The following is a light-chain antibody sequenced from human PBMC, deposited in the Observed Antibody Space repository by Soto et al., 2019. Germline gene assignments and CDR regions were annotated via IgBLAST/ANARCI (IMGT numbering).Light chain of an antibody. V-gene: IGLV2-14*03. CDR2: DVN. J-gene: IGLJ2*01. CDR3: SSYASSTTLEGV. CDR1: SSDVGGYNY. Sequence: QSVLTQPASVSGSPGQSITISCTGTSSDVGGYNYVSWYQQYPGKAPKLMIYDVNIRPSGVSYRFSGSRSGNSASLTISGLQAEDEAVYYCSSYASSTTLEGVFGGGTKVTVL.